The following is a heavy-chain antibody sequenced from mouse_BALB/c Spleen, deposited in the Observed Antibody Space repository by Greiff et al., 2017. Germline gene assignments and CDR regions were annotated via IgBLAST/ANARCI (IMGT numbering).Heavy chain of an antibody. J-gene: IGHJ4*01. CDR1: GFPITSGYY. V-gene: IGHV12-3*02. D-gene: IGHD2-3*01. CDR2: ITHSGET. CDR3: AGDPDGYYEDYYAMDY. Sequence: VKLVESGPGLVKPSQSLFLACSITGFPITSGYYWIWIRQSPGKPLEWMGYITHSGETFYNPSLQSPISITRETSKNQFFLQLNSVTTEDKAMYYCAGDPDGYYEDYYAMDYWVKEPQSPSPQ.